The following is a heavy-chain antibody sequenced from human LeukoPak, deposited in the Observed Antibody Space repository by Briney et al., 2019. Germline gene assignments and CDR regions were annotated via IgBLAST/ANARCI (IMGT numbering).Heavy chain of an antibody. D-gene: IGHD1-7*01. J-gene: IGHJ4*02. CDR2: INTDGRST. Sequence: GGSLRLSCAASGFTFSGNWMHWVRQRPGKGLVWISRINTDGRSTWYADFVKGRFTIARDNANNTLYLQMNRLRAEDTAVYYCARDTKTTLDYWGQGTLVTVSS. CDR3: ARDTKTTLDY. V-gene: IGHV3-74*01. CDR1: GFTFSGNW.